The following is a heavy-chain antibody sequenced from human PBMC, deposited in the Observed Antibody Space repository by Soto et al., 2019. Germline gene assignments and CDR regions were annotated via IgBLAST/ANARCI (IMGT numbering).Heavy chain of an antibody. Sequence: SETLSLTCTVSGGSISSYYWSWIRQPPGKGLEWIGYIYYSGSTNYNPSLKSRLTISVDTSQNQFSLKLSSVTAADTSVYSCAGDSGSYYFDYWGQGTLVTVSS. V-gene: IGHV4-59*01. D-gene: IGHD1-26*01. CDR3: AGDSGSYYFDY. CDR2: IYYSGST. J-gene: IGHJ4*02. CDR1: GGSISSYY.